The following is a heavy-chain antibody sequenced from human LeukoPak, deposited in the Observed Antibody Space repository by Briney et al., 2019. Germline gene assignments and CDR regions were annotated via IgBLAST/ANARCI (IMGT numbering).Heavy chain of an antibody. D-gene: IGHD2-21*01. V-gene: IGHV1-2*02. CDR3: ARGLVIAITGDPFDL. Sequence: ASVKVSCKASGYRFTGYYMHWVRQAPGQGLEWMGGINPNSGGTKYAQKFQGRVTTTRDTSISTVYMELSRLRSDDTAVSYCARGLVIAITGDPFDLWGQATMVTVSS. CDR2: INPNSGGT. CDR1: GYRFTGYY. J-gene: IGHJ3*01.